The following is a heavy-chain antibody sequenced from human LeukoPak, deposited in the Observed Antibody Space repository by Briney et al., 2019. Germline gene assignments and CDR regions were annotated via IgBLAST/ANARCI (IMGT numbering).Heavy chain of an antibody. V-gene: IGHV1-18*01. CDR3: ARGDCSSTSCYFVDY. D-gene: IGHD2-2*01. J-gene: IGHJ4*02. CDR2: ISAYNGNT. CDR1: GYTFTSYD. Sequence: ASVKVSCKASGYTFTSYDISWVRQAPGQGLEWMGWISAYNGNTNYAQKLQGRVTMTTDTSTSTAYMELRSLRSDDTAVYYCARGDCSSTSCYFVDYWGQGTLVTVSS.